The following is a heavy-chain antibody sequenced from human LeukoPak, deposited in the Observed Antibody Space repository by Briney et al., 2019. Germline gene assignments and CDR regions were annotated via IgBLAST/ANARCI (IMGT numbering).Heavy chain of an antibody. CDR1: GFTFSGSA. D-gene: IGHD6-13*01. V-gene: IGHV3-73*01. CDR2: IRSKANSYAT. CDR3: TRHRAGQQLPFDY. Sequence: PGGSLRLSCAASGFTFSGSAMHWVRQASGKGLEWVGRIRSKANSYATAYAASVKGRFTISRDDSKNTAYLQMNSLKTEDTAVYYCTRHRAGQQLPFDYWGQGTLVTVSS. J-gene: IGHJ4*02.